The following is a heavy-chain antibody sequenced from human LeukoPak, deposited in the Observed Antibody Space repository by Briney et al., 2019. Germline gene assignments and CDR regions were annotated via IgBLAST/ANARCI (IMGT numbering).Heavy chain of an antibody. J-gene: IGHJ6*02. CDR2: VTYDGSKA. V-gene: IGHV3-30*18. D-gene: IGHD1-14*01. CDR3: GKDQGSIDRGMDG. Sequence: GGSLRLSCAASGFTFRNYGMHWVRQVPGKGLEWLGVVTYDGSKAFYADSVKGRLTISRDNSKNTLYLQMNTLRVEDRAVYFCGKDQGSIDRGMDGWGQGTAVIVSS. CDR1: GFTFRNYG.